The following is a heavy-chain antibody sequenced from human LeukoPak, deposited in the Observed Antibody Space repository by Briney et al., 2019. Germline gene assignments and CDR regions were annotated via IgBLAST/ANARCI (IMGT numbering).Heavy chain of an antibody. J-gene: IGHJ6*03. CDR3: ARLGVLLVPAAMGYYYYYYMDV. Sequence: SETLSLTCTVPGGSISSYYWSWIRQPPGKGLEWIGYIYYSGSTNYNPSLKSRVTISVDTSKNQFSLKLSSVTAADTAVYYCARLGVLLVPAAMGYYYYYYMDVWGKGTTVTVSS. D-gene: IGHD2-2*01. CDR2: IYYSGST. CDR1: GGSISSYY. V-gene: IGHV4-59*08.